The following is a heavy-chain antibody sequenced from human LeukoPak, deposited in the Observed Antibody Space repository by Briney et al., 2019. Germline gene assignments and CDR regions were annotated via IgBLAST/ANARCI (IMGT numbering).Heavy chain of an antibody. Sequence: GGSLRLSCAASGLTFSSYSMNWVRQAPGKGLEWVSSISSSSSYIYYADSVKGRFTISRDNSKNTLYLQMNSLRAEDTAVYYCAREEVAVGGNWFDPWGQGTLVTVSS. D-gene: IGHD6-19*01. CDR2: ISSSSSYI. J-gene: IGHJ5*02. V-gene: IGHV3-21*04. CDR1: GLTFSSYS. CDR3: AREEVAVGGNWFDP.